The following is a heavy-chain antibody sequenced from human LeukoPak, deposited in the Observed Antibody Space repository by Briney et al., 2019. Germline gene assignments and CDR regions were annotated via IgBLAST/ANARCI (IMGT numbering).Heavy chain of an antibody. V-gene: IGHV3-7*01. Sequence: GGSLRLSCAASGFTFSSYWMSWVRQAPGKGLEWVANIKQDGSEKYYVDSVKGRFTISRDNAKNSLYLQMNSLRAEDTAVYYYAREGPVEQWLPAPFDYWGQGTLVTVSS. CDR3: AREGPVEQWLPAPFDY. CDR1: GFTFSSYW. CDR2: IKQDGSEK. D-gene: IGHD6-19*01. J-gene: IGHJ4*02.